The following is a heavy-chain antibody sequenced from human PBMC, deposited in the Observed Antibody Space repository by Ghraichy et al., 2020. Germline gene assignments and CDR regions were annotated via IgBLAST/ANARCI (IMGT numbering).Heavy chain of an antibody. CDR3: ARRLVYCTNGVCYGVHYGLDV. CDR1: GASISSYY. J-gene: IGHJ6*02. Sequence: ETLSLTCTVPGASISSYYWNWIRQPPGKGLEWIGYISNSGSPNYDSFLKSRVTMSVDASKNQFSLKVASVTAVDTAVYYCARRLVYCTNGVCYGVHYGLDVWGQGTTVTVS. CDR2: ISNSGSP. V-gene: IGHV4-59*13. D-gene: IGHD2-8*01.